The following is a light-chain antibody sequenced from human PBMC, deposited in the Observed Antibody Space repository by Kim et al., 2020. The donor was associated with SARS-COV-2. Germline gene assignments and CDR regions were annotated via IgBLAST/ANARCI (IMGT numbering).Light chain of an antibody. V-gene: IGLV4-69*01. CDR3: QTWGTGV. Sequence: QLVLTQSPSASASLGASVKLTCTLNSGHSSYAIAWHQQQPEKGPRYLMKLNSDGSHSKGDGIPDRFSGSSSGAERYLTISSLQSEDEADYYCQTWGTGVFGGGTQLTVL. J-gene: IGLJ3*02. CDR1: SGHSSYA. CDR2: LNSDGSH.